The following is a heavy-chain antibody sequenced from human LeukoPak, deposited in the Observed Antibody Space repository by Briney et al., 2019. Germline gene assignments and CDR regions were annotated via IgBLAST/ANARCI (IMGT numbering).Heavy chain of an antibody. Sequence: PGGSLRLSCAASGFTFSSYAMSSVRQGPGKGLEWVSAISGSGGSTYYADSVKGRFTISRDNSKNTLYLHMNSLRAEDTAVYYCAKDRATVTTVFATDGMDVWGQGTTVTVSS. CDR2: ISGSGGST. D-gene: IGHD4-11*01. J-gene: IGHJ6*02. CDR3: AKDRATVTTVFATDGMDV. V-gene: IGHV3-23*01. CDR1: GFTFSSYA.